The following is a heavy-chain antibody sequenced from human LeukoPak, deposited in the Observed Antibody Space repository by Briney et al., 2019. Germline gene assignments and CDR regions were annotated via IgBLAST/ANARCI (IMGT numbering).Heavy chain of an antibody. CDR3: ARLGCSDVSCYKYYFDY. Sequence: SVKVSCKASGGTFSSDGISWVRQAPGQGLEWMGGIIPMFDTADNAQKFQGRVTITTDESTSTVYMELSSLTSEDTAVYYCARLGCSDVSCYKYYFDYWGQRTLVTVSS. V-gene: IGHV1-69*05. CDR1: GGTFSSDG. CDR2: IIPMFDTA. J-gene: IGHJ4*02. D-gene: IGHD2-15*01.